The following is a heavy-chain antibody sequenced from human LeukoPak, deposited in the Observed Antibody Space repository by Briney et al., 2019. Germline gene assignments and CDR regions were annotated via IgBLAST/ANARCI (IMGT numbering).Heavy chain of an antibody. Sequence: GGSLRLSCAASGFTFSSYSMNWVRQAPGKGLEWVSAISGSGGSTYYADSVKGRFTISRDNSKNTLYLQMNSLRAEDTAVYYCAKGLGGYYPYYYYYYGMDVWGQGTTVTVSS. CDR2: ISGSGGST. J-gene: IGHJ6*02. CDR3: AKGLGGYYPYYYYYYGMDV. CDR1: GFTFSSYS. V-gene: IGHV3-23*01. D-gene: IGHD3-22*01.